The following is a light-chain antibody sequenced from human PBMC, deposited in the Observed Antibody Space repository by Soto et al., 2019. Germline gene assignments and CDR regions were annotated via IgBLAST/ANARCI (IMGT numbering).Light chain of an antibody. J-gene: IGLJ7*01. CDR1: SSNIGAGYD. CDR2: GNS. V-gene: IGLV1-40*01. CDR3: QSYDSSLSGAV. Sequence: QSVLTQPPSVSGATGQRVTISCTGISSNIGAGYDVHWYQQLPGTAPKLLIYGNSNRPSGVPDRFSGSKSGTSASLAITGLQAEDEADYHCQSYDSSLSGAVFGGGTQLTVL.